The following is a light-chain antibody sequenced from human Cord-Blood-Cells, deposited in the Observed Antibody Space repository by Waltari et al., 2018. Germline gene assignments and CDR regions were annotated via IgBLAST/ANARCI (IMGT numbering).Light chain of an antibody. CDR2: KDS. J-gene: IGLJ1*01. CDR3: QSADSSGTYV. CDR1: ALLKQY. V-gene: IGLV3-25*03. Sequence: SYELTQPPSVSVSPGQTPRITCYGDALLKQYAYWYQQKPGQAPVLVIYKDSERPSGIPERFSGSSSGTTVTLTISGVQAEDEADYYGQSADSSGTYVFGTGTKVTVL.